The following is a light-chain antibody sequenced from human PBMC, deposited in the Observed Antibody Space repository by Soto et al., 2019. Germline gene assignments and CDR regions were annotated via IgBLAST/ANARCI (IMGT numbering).Light chain of an antibody. J-gene: IGKJ4*01. CDR1: QDVSIY. Sequence: EVVLTQSPDTLSLSPGETATLSCRASQDVSIYVAWYQKRPGQPPRLLVYDASKRATGIPARFSGSGCGTNFTRTIATLEPRVLGVYYWTQRCNWPTFGGGTKVEI. CDR3: TQRCNWPT. V-gene: IGKV3-11*01. CDR2: DAS.